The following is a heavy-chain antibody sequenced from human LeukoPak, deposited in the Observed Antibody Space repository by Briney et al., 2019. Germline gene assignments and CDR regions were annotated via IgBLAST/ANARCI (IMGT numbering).Heavy chain of an antibody. Sequence: SVKVSCKASGGTFSSYAISWVRQAPGQGLEWMGGIIPIFGTANYAQKFQGRVTITADESTSTAYMELSSLRSEDTAVYYCADSAKIGYCSSTSCYGAFHIWGQGTMVTVSS. J-gene: IGHJ3*02. D-gene: IGHD2-2*01. CDR2: IIPIFGTA. V-gene: IGHV1-69*13. CDR3: ADSAKIGYCSSTSCYGAFHI. CDR1: GGTFSSYA.